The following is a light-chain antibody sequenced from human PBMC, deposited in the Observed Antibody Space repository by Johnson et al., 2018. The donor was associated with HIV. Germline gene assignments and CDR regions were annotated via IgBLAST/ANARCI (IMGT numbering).Light chain of an antibody. CDR2: DNN. CDR3: GTLDSSLSDYV. CDR1: SSNIASNY. Sequence: QSVLTQPPSVSAAPGQKVTISCSGSSSNIASNYVSWYQQIPGTAPKLLIYDNNKRPSGIPDRFPASKSAPSAALGITGLQTGDEADYYCGTLDSSLSDYVFGTGTKVTVL. V-gene: IGLV1-51*01. J-gene: IGLJ1*01.